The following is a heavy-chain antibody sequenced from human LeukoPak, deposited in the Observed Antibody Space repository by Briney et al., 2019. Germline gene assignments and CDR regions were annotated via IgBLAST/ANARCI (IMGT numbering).Heavy chain of an antibody. CDR3: ARDRLGPSFSVSHFDL. D-gene: IGHD3-3*02. CDR1: GFTFVDYG. CDR2: INYNGAIT. J-gene: IGHJ4*02. V-gene: IGHV3-20*04. Sequence: GGPLRLSCATSGFTFVDYGLSWVLRAPGKGLEWLCAINYNGAITDYADSVKGRFTISRDNAKNSLYLRMDSLRAEDTALYYCARDRLGPSFSVSHFDLWGQGTLVTVSS.